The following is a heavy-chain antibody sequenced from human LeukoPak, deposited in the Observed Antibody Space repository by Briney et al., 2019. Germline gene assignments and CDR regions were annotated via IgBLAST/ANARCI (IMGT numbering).Heavy chain of an antibody. CDR2: INHSGGT. CDR3: ARGRYSQYFDY. Sequence: PSETLSLTCAVYGGSFSGYYWSWIRQPPGKGPEWIGEINHSGGTYYNPSLKSRVTLSVDTSKNQFSLKMNSVTAADTAVYYCARGRYSQYFDYWGRGTLVTVSS. CDR1: GGSFSGYY. J-gene: IGHJ4*02. V-gene: IGHV4-34*01. D-gene: IGHD5-18*01.